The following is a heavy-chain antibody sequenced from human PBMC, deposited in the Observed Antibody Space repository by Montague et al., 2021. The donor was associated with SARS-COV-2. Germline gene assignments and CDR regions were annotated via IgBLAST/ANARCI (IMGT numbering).Heavy chain of an antibody. CDR3: ARRSYDILTGYSIPNWFDP. CDR1: GGSISSSSYY. V-gene: IGHV4-39*01. D-gene: IGHD3-9*01. J-gene: IGHJ5*02. CDR2: IYYSGST. Sequence: SETLSLTCTVSGGSISSSSYYWGWIRQSPGKGLEWIGSIYYSGSTYYNPSLKSRVTISVDTSKNQFSLKLSSVTAADTAVYYCARRSYDILTGYSIPNWFDPWGQGTLVTVSS.